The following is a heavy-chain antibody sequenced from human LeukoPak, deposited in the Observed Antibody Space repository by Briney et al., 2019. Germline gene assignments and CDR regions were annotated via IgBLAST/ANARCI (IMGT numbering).Heavy chain of an antibody. V-gene: IGHV3-30*18. D-gene: IGHD6-13*01. J-gene: IGHJ3*02. CDR3: AKDGYSSSWHAAFDI. CDR2: ISYDGSNK. Sequence: PGGSLRLSCAASGFTFSSYSMNWVRQAPGKGLEWVAVISYDGSNKYYADSVKGRFTISRDNSKNTLYLQMNSLRAEDTAVYYCAKDGYSSSWHAAFDIWGQGTMVTVSS. CDR1: GFTFSSYS.